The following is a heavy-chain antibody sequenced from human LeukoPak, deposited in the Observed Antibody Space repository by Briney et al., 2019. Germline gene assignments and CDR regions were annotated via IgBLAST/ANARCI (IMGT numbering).Heavy chain of an antibody. J-gene: IGHJ4*02. Sequence: ASVKVSCKASGYTFTDYYMHWVRQAPGQGLEWMGWINTNTGNPTYAQGFTGRFVFSLDTSVSTAYLQISSLKAEDTAVYYCARDIVAVDDSAGYWGQGTLVTVSS. D-gene: IGHD2-2*01. V-gene: IGHV7-4-1*02. CDR2: INTNTGNP. CDR3: ARDIVAVDDSAGY. CDR1: GYTFTDYY.